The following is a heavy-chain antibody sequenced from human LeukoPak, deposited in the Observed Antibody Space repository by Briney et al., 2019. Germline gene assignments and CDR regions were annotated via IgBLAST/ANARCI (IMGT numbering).Heavy chain of an antibody. CDR2: ISGGGDTT. D-gene: IGHD6-13*01. CDR3: ATDSNPFDY. V-gene: IGHV3-23*01. Sequence: PGGSLRLSCAASGLTLNTYPMAWVRQAPGKGLEWVSRISGGGDTTYYTDSVKGRFTISRDNSKSTLFLQMNSLRAEDTAIYFCATDSNPFDYWGQGTLVTVSS. J-gene: IGHJ4*02. CDR1: GLTLNTYP.